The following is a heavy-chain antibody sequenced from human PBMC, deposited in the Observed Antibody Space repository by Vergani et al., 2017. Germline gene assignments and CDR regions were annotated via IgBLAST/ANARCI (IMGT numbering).Heavy chain of an antibody. CDR3: ARAGMGGSYLGSRGVSYYYYGMDV. D-gene: IGHD1-26*01. J-gene: IGHJ6*02. V-gene: IGHV3-20*01. Sequence: EVQLVESGGGVVRPGGSLRLSCAASGFTFDDYGMSWVRQAPGKGLEWVSGINWNGGSTGYADSVKGRFTISRDNAKNSLYLQMNSLRAEDTALYHGARAGMGGSYLGSRGVSYYYYGMDVWGQGTTVTVSS. CDR1: GFTFDDYG. CDR2: INWNGGST.